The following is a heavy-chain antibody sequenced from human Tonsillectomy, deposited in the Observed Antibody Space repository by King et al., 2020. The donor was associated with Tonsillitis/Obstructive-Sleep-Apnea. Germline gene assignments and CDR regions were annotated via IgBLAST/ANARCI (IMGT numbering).Heavy chain of an antibody. CDR3: AKDGDDYGGIRFDY. J-gene: IGHJ4*02. CDR1: GFSFDDYA. Sequence: VQLVESGGGVVQPGGSLRLSCAASGFSFDDYAMHWVRQAPRKGLEWVSLISGDGISTYYADSVKGRFTICRDNSKNSLYLQMNSLRTEDTALYYCAKDGDDYGGIRFDYWGQGTQATVSS. CDR2: ISGDGIST. V-gene: IGHV3-43*02. D-gene: IGHD4-23*01.